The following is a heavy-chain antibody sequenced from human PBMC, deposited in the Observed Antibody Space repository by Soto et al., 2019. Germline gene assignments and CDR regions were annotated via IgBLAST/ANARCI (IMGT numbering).Heavy chain of an antibody. CDR3: ARGYSYGWGRWFDP. Sequence: ASVKVSSRASGYTFTGYYMHWVRQAPGQGLEWMGWINPNSGGTNYVQKFQGWVTMTRDTSISTAYMELSRLRSDYTAVYYCARGYSYGWGRWFDPWGQ. V-gene: IGHV1-2*04. CDR1: GYTFTGYY. J-gene: IGHJ5*02. CDR2: INPNSGGT. D-gene: IGHD5-18*01.